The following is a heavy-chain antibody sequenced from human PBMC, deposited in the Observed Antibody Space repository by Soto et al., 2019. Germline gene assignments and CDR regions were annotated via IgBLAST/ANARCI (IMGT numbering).Heavy chain of an antibody. Sequence: SDTLSLTCAVYGGSFNGYYWSWIRQPPGKGPEWIGDINHSGSTNYNPSLKSRVTISVDTSKNQFSLKLRSVTAADMAVFYCARAPDKYYFDSWGQGTLVTVSS. CDR2: INHSGST. CDR1: GGSFNGYY. J-gene: IGHJ4*02. V-gene: IGHV4-34*01. CDR3: ARAPDKYYFDS.